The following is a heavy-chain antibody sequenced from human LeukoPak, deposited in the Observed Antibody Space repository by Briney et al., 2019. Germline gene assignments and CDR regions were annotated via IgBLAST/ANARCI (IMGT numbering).Heavy chain of an antibody. CDR1: GDSITYFY. J-gene: IGHJ4*02. CDR2: IYYSGST. V-gene: IGHV4-39*07. D-gene: IGHD5-24*01. Sequence: PSETLSLTCSVSGDSITYFYWSWMRQPPGKGLEWIGSIYYSGSTYYNPSLKSRVTISLDSSKNYFSLKLNSVTAADTAVYYCARDKEEMAHDYWGQGILVTVSS. CDR3: ARDKEEMAHDY.